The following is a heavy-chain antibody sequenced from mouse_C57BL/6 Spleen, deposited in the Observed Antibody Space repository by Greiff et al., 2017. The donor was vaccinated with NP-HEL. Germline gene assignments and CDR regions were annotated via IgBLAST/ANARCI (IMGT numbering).Heavy chain of an antibody. J-gene: IGHJ2*01. D-gene: IGHD2-1*01. CDR2: IDPSDSYT. CDR1: GYTFTSYW. V-gene: IGHV1-59*01. CDR3: ARSFYREGFDY. Sequence: VQLQQPGAELVRPGTSVKLSCKASGYTFTSYWMHWVKQRPGQGLEWIGVIDPSDSYTNYNQKFKGKATLTVDTSSSTAYMQLSSLTSEDSAVYYCARSFYREGFDYWGQGTTLTVSS.